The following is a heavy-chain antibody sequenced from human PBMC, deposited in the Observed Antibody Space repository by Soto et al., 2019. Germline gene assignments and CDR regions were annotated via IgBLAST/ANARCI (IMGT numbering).Heavy chain of an antibody. CDR3: AKYGKSYSSSSVHYYGMDV. D-gene: IGHD6-6*01. CDR1: GFTFSSYA. J-gene: IGHJ6*02. CDR2: ISNSGGST. Sequence: GGSLRLSCAASGFTFSSYAMTWVRQAPGKGLEWVTTISNSGGSTYYADSVKGRFDISRDNSKNTLYLQMNSLRVEDTAVYHCAKYGKSYSSSSVHYYGMDVWGQGTTVTVSS. V-gene: IGHV3-23*01.